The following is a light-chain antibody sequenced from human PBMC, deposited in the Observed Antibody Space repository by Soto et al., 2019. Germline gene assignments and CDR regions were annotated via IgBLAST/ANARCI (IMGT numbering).Light chain of an antibody. CDR2: EVN. CDR3: SSYAGSNNPPYV. V-gene: IGLV2-8*01. Sequence: QSALTQPPSASGSPGQSVTISCTGTSSDVGGHDYVSWYQQHPGKAPKLMIYEVNKRPSGVPDRFSGSKSGNTASLTVSGLQAEDEADYYCSSYAGSNNPPYVFGTGTKLTVL. CDR1: SSDVGGHDY. J-gene: IGLJ1*01.